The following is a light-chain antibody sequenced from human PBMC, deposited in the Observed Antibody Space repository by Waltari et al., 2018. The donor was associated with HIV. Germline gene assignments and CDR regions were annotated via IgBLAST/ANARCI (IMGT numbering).Light chain of an antibody. J-gene: IGKJ2*01. CDR2: DAS. CDR3: QQRSNWPRFT. V-gene: IGKV3-11*01. CDR1: QSVSNN. Sequence: EIVLTQSPATLSLSPGERATLSCRASQSVSNNFAWSQQSPGQAPRLRIYDASNRATGIPARFSGSGSGTDFTLTISSLEPEDFVVYYCQQRSNWPRFTFGQGTRLEI.